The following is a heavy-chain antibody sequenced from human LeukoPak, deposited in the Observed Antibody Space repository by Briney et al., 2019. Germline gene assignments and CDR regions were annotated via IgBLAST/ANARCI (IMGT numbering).Heavy chain of an antibody. V-gene: IGHV1-46*01. CDR2: INPSGGST. CDR3: ARGLGYCRGGSCYWFDP. Sequence: VSVKVSCKASVYTVPSYYMHWVRQPPGQGREWMGIINPSGGSTSYAQKFQGRVTMTRDTSTSTVYMELSSLRSEDTAVYYCARGLGYCRGGSCYWFDPWGEGTLVTVS. D-gene: IGHD2-15*01. J-gene: IGHJ5*02. CDR1: VYTVPSYY.